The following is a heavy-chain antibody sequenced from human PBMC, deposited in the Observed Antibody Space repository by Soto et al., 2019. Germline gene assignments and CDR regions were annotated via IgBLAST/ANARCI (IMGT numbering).Heavy chain of an antibody. J-gene: IGHJ6*03. CDR2: INAGNGNT. D-gene: IGHD2-15*01. CDR1: GYTFTSYA. CDR3: ARLTARAASLYYYYYMDV. V-gene: IGHV1-3*01. Sequence: CKASGYTFTSYAMHCGRQAPGQRLEWMGWINAGNGNTKYSQKFQGRVTITRDTSASTAYMELSSLRSEDTAVYYCARLTARAASLYYYYYMDVWGKGTTVTSP.